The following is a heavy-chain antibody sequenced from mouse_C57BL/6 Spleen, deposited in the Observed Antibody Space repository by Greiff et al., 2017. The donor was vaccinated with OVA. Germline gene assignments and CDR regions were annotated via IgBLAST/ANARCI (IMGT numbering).Heavy chain of an antibody. J-gene: IGHJ2*01. CDR2: INPNNGGT. CDR3: ARWNDYDGYFDY. Sequence: VQLQQSGPELVKPGASVKMSCKASGYTFTDYNMHWVKQSHGKSLEWIGYINPNNGGTSYNQKFKGKATLTVNKPSSTAYMELRSLTSEDSAVYYCARWNDYDGYFDYWGQGTTLTVSS. V-gene: IGHV1-22*01. D-gene: IGHD2-4*01. CDR1: GYTFTDYN.